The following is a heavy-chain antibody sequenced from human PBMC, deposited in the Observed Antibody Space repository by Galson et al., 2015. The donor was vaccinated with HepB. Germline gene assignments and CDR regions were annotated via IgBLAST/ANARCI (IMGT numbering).Heavy chain of an antibody. CDR3: AKAYHNFYDSSGYYFLYFDY. CDR2: ISYDGSNK. D-gene: IGHD3-22*01. CDR1: GFAFNTYG. V-gene: IGHV3-30*18. Sequence: SLRLSCAASGFAFNTYGIHWVRQAPGKGLEWVAVISYDGSNKYYADSVKGRFNISRDNSKNTLYLQMNSLRAEDTAVYYCAKAYHNFYDSSGYYFLYFDYWGQGTLVTVSS. J-gene: IGHJ4*02.